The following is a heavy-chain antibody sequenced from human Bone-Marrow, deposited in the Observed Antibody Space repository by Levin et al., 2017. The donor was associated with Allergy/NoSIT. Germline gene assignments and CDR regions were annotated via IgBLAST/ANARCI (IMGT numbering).Heavy chain of an antibody. J-gene: IGHJ4*02. Sequence: SETLSLTCTVSGGSISSGSYYWSWIRQPVGKGLEWIGRIYTRGSTNYNPSLKSRVTISIDTSKTHFSLNLSSVTAADAAVYYCARDRGGDPENWGQGTLVTVSS. CDR1: GGSISSGSYY. V-gene: IGHV4-61*02. CDR2: IYTRGST. D-gene: IGHD2-15*01. CDR3: ARDRGGDPEN.